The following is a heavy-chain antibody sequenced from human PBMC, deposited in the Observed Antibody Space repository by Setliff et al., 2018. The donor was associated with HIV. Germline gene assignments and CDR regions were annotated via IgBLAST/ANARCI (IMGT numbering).Heavy chain of an antibody. CDR1: GFSLSSFW. CDR3: ARALTIFGAVTQDPPDY. CDR2: IKQDGSEI. J-gene: IGHJ4*02. D-gene: IGHD3-3*01. Sequence: PGGSLRLSCAASGFSLSSFWMNWVRQAPGKGLEWVATIKQDGSEIYYADSVKGRFTISRDNAKNSLYLQMNSLRAEDTAVYYCARALTIFGAVTQDPPDYWGQGTLVTVSS. V-gene: IGHV3-7*01.